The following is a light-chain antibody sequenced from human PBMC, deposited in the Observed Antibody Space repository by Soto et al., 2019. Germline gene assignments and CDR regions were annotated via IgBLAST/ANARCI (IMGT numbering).Light chain of an antibody. J-gene: IGKJ1*01. CDR1: LGIANY. CDR3: QKYNSAMWT. Sequence: DIQMTQSPPSLSASVGDRVTISCRASLGIANYVLWYQQRPGKVPKLLIYGASSLLSGVPSRFSGSGSGTDFTLTISSLQPEDVGTYYCQKYNSAMWTCDQGTKVEI. CDR2: GAS. V-gene: IGKV1-27*01.